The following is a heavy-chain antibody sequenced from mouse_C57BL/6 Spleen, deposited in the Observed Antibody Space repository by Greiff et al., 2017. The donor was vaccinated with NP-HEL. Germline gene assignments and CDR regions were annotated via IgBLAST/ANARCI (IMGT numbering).Heavy chain of an antibody. D-gene: IGHD1-1*01. CDR1: GFNIKDDY. J-gene: IGHJ4*01. Sequence: EVQLQQSGAELVRPGASVKLSCTASGFNIKDDYMHWVKQRPEQGLEWIGWIDPENGDTEYASKFQGKATITADTSSNTAYLQLSSLTSEDTAVYYCTFTTGGLYYAMDYWGQGTSVTVSS. CDR2: IDPENGDT. V-gene: IGHV14-4*01. CDR3: TFTTGGLYYAMDY.